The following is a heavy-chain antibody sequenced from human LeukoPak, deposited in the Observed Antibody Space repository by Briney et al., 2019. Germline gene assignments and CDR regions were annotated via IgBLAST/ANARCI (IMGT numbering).Heavy chain of an antibody. CDR2: IYHNGNT. J-gene: IGHJ4*02. Sequence: SETLSLTCAVSGYSISSGYHWGWIRQRPGKGLEWIGSIYHNGNTYYTPSLKSRVTISVDTSMNQFSLKLTSVTAAGTAVYYCARTRYCSGSTCYSPELFDSWGQGTLVTVSS. CDR3: ARTRYCSGSTCYSPELFDS. D-gene: IGHD2-15*01. CDR1: GYSISSGYH. V-gene: IGHV4-38-2*01.